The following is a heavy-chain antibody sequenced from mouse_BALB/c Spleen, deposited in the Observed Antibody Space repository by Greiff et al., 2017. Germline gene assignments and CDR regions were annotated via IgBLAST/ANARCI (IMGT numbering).Heavy chain of an antibody. CDR2: IYPGDGDT. V-gene: IGHV1-82*01. CDR1: GYAFSSSW. Sequence: QVMLVESGPELVKPGASVKISCKASGYAFSSSWMNWVKQRPGQGLEWIGRIYPGDGDTNYNGKFKGKATLTADKSSSTAYMQLSSLTSVDSAVYFCAREEETELDYWGQGTSVTVSS. CDR3: AREEETELDY. J-gene: IGHJ4*01.